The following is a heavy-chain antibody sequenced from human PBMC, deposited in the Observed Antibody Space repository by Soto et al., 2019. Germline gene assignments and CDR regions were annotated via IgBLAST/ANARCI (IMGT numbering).Heavy chain of an antibody. CDR2: INAGIGNT. CDR1: GYTFTSYA. J-gene: IGHJ4*02. D-gene: IGHD3-16*01. Sequence: ASVKVSCKASGYTFTSYAMHWVRQAPGQRLEWMGWINAGIGNTKYSQKFQGRVTITRDTSASTAYMELSSLRSEDTAVYYCARDGWGSYYLDYCGQGTLVTVSS. V-gene: IGHV1-3*01. CDR3: ARDGWGSYYLDY.